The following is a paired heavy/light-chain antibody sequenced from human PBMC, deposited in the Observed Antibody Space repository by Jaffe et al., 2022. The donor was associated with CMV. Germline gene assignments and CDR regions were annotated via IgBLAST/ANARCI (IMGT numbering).Heavy chain of an antibody. Sequence: EVQLVQSGAEVKKPGESLTISCKGSGYSFTYYWISWVRQKPGKGLEWMGRIDPSDSYTNYNPAFQGHVTMSADKSISTAYLQWNSLKASDTAIYYCAIPTSSRGWLDPWGQGTLVTVSS. J-gene: IGHJ5*02. D-gene: IGHD2-2*01. CDR3: AIPTSSRGWLDP. CDR2: IDPSDSYT. CDR1: GYSFTYYW. V-gene: IGHV5-10-1*03.
Light chain of an antibody. Sequence: DIQMTQSPSSLSASVGDRVTITCRASQTINNYLNWYQQKPEKAPNLLIYAASTLQSGVPSRFSGSGSGTDFTLTITSLQPEDFATYYCQQSYSTPWTFGPGTTVDIK. J-gene: IGKJ3*01. CDR2: AAS. V-gene: IGKV1-39*01. CDR1: QTINNY. CDR3: QQSYSTPWT.